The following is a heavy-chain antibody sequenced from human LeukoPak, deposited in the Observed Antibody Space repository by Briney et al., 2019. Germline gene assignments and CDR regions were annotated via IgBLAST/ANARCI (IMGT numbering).Heavy chain of an antibody. CDR3: VRQSDYYGSGSHNDY. Sequence: ASVKVSCKASGYTFTSYAMHWVRQAPGQRLEWMGWINADNGNTKYSQKFQGRVTITRDTSASTAYMELSSLRSEDTAVYYCVRQSDYYGSGSHNDYWGQGTLVTVSS. CDR2: INADNGNT. V-gene: IGHV1-3*01. J-gene: IGHJ4*02. CDR1: GYTFTSYA. D-gene: IGHD3-10*01.